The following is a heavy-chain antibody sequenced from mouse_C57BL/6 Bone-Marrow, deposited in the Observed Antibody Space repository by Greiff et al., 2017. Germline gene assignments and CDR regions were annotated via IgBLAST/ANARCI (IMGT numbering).Heavy chain of an antibody. CDR3: ARFITTVVAPSYWYFDV. CDR1: GYTFTDYY. Sequence: VTLMESGPELVKPGASVKISCKASGYTFTDYYINWVKQRPGQGLEWIGWIFPGSGSTYYNEKFKGKATLTVDKSSSTAYMLLSSLTSEDSAVYFCARFITTVVAPSYWYFDVWGTGTTVTVSS. J-gene: IGHJ1*03. CDR2: IFPGSGST. V-gene: IGHV1-75*01. D-gene: IGHD1-1*01.